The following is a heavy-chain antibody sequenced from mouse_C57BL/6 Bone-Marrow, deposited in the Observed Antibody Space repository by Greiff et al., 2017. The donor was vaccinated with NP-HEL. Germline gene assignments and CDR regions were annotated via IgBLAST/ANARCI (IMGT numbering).Heavy chain of an antibody. Sequence: VKLVESGAELVRPGASVKLSCKASGYTFTDYYINWVKQRPGQGLEWIARLYPGSGNTYYNEKFKGKATLTAEKSSSTAYMQLSSLTSEDSAVYFCARERWLLRPYFDYWGQGTTLTVSS. J-gene: IGHJ2*01. CDR2: LYPGSGNT. CDR3: ARERWLLRPYFDY. V-gene: IGHV1-76*01. D-gene: IGHD2-3*01. CDR1: GYTFTDYY.